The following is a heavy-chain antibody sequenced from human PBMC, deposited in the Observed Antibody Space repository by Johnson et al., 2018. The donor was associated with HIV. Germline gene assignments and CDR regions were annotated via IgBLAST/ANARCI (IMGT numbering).Heavy chain of an antibody. D-gene: IGHD3-16*02. CDR1: GFTFDDYA. CDR3: AKAVIEDSSDAFDI. Sequence: VQLVESGGGLVQPGRSLRLSCAASGFTFDDYAMHWVRQAPGKGLEWVSGISWNSGSIGYADAVKGRFTISRDNAKNSLYLQMNSLRAEDTALYYCAKAVIEDSSDAFDIWGQGTMVTVSS. V-gene: IGHV3-9*01. CDR2: ISWNSGSI. J-gene: IGHJ3*02.